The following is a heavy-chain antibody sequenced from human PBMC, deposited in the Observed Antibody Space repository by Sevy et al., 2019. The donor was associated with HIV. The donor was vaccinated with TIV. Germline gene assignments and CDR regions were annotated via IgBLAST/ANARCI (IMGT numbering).Heavy chain of an antibody. Sequence: GGSLRLSWGVSGFTFSSYSMNWVRQAPGKGLGWVAYISSTSYTIYYADSMKGRFTISRDNAKNSVPLQMNSLRAEDTAVYYCARAVRSGQLLSGMDVWGQGTTVTVSS. V-gene: IGHV3-48*01. D-gene: IGHD2-2*01. J-gene: IGHJ6*02. CDR1: GFTFSSYS. CDR3: ARAVRSGQLLSGMDV. CDR2: ISSTSYTI.